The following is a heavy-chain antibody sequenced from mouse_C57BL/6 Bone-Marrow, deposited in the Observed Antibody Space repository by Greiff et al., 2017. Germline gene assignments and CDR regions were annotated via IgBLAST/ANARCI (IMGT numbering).Heavy chain of an antibody. V-gene: IGHV1-69*01. CDR3: ARGRKVYYGNYQAWFAY. CDR1: GYTFTSYW. CDR2: IDPSDSYT. D-gene: IGHD2-1*01. J-gene: IGHJ3*01. Sequence: VKLSCKASGYTFTSYWMHWVKQRPGQGLEWIGEIDPSDSYTNYNQTFKGKSTLTVDKSSSTAYMQLSSLTSEDSAVYYCARGRKVYYGNYQAWFAYWGQGTLVTVSA.